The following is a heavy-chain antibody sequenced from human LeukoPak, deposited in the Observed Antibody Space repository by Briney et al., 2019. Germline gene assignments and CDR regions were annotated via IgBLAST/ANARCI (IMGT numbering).Heavy chain of an antibody. J-gene: IGHJ4*02. Sequence: GASVKVSCKASGYTFTSYDINWVRQATGQGLEWMGWMNPNSGNTGYAQKFQGRVTITRNTPIRTAYMELSSLRSEDTAVYYCAVRYCSSTSCYTPFDYWGQGTLVTVSS. D-gene: IGHD2-2*02. CDR1: GYTFTSYD. CDR2: MNPNSGNT. V-gene: IGHV1-8*03. CDR3: AVRYCSSTSCYTPFDY.